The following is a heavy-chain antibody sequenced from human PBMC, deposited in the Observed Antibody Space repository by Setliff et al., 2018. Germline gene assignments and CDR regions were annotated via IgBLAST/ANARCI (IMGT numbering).Heavy chain of an antibody. CDR3: ARTNYYDSSSPTCYSSYFYYYGMDV. J-gene: IGHJ6*02. CDR2: IYYSGST. D-gene: IGHD3-22*01. Sequence: SETLSLTCTVSGGSISSSSYYWGWIRQPPGKGLEWIGSIYYSGSTYYNPSLKSRVTISVDTSKNQFSLKLSSVTAADTAVYYCARTNYYDSSSPTCYSSYFYYYGMDVWGQGTTVTVSS. V-gene: IGHV4-39*01. CDR1: GGSISSSSYY.